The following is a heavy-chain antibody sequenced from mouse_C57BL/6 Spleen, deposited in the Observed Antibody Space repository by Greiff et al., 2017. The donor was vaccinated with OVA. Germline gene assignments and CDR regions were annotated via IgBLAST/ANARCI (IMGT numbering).Heavy chain of an antibody. J-gene: IGHJ4*01. Sequence: EVQLVESGGGLVQPGGSLKLSCAASGFTFSDYGMAWVRQAPRQGLEWVAFISHLAYSIYYADTVTGRFTISRDTATNTLYLERSSLEDEDAAMYYCARGGYGRAMDDWGKGTSVTVSS. D-gene: IGHD2-2*01. CDR2: ISHLAYSI. CDR3: ARGGYGRAMDD. CDR1: GFTFSDYG. V-gene: IGHV5-15*01.